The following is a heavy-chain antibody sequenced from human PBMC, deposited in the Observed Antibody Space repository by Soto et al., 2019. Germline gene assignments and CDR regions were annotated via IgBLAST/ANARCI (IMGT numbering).Heavy chain of an antibody. CDR3: ARVEQQLVEHTAYYYGMDV. CDR1: RGSLRNYA. J-gene: IGHJ6*02. Sequence: ASVKVSRKASRGSLRNYAMHWVGQAPRQRLDWMGWSNTGNGNTKYSQKFQGRVSITRDTSASTAYMELSSLRSEDTAVYYCARVEQQLVEHTAYYYGMDVWGQGTTVTVSS. CDR2: SNTGNGNT. D-gene: IGHD6-13*01. V-gene: IGHV1-3*04.